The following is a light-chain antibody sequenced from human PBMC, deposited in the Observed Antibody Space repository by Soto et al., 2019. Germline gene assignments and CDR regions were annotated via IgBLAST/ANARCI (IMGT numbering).Light chain of an antibody. Sequence: DIQMTQSPSSLSASVEDRVTITCRASQDIGHYLAWYQQKPGKAPKLLIYAASTLQSGVPSRFSGSVSGTEFTLTISGLQPEDVATYYCQKSNSAPLTFGGGTKVEIK. V-gene: IGKV1-27*01. CDR1: QDIGHY. J-gene: IGKJ4*01. CDR3: QKSNSAPLT. CDR2: AAS.